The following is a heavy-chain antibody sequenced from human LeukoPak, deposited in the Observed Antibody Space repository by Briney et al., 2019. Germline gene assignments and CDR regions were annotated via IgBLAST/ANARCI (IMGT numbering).Heavy chain of an antibody. Sequence: GGSLRLSCVASGLTFRNYWMHWVRQAPGKGLMWLSRITSDGSDTIYADSGKGRFTISRDNAKNTLYLQMNNLRAEDTAVYYCATGGEQYYDYWGQGTLVTVSS. V-gene: IGHV3-74*01. CDR1: GLTFRNYW. CDR2: ITSDGSDT. J-gene: IGHJ4*02. CDR3: ATGGEQYYDY. D-gene: IGHD1/OR15-1a*01.